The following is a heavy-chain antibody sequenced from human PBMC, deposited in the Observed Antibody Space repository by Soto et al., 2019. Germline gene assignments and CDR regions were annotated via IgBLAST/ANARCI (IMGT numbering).Heavy chain of an antibody. Sequence: ASVKVSCKASGYTFTSYYMHWVRQAPGQGLEWMGIINPSGGSTSYAQKFQGRVTMTRDTSTSTVYMELSSLRSEDTAVYYCARDRSLVQLERRRNAFDISGQGTMVTVSS. V-gene: IGHV1-46*03. J-gene: IGHJ3*02. CDR1: GYTFTSYY. CDR2: INPSGGST. CDR3: ARDRSLVQLERRRNAFDI. D-gene: IGHD1-1*01.